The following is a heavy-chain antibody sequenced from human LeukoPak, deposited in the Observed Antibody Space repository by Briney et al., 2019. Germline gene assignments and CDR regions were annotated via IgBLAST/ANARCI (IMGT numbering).Heavy chain of an antibody. V-gene: IGHV5-51*01. CDR2: IYPGDSDT. CDR1: GYTFTKYW. Sequence: PGEALKISCKGSGYTFTKYWIGWVRQTPGKGLECMGIIYPGDSDTRHSPSFQGQATISADKSISTAYLQWSSLKASDTAMYYCARRDMATNTPFDYWGQGTLVTVSS. CDR3: ARRDMATNTPFDY. J-gene: IGHJ4*02. D-gene: IGHD5-24*01.